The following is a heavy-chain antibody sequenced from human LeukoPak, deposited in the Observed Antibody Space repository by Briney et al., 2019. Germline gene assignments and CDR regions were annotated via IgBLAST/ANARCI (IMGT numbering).Heavy chain of an antibody. D-gene: IGHD4-23*01. CDR2: IYYSGST. V-gene: IGHV4-59*12. Sequence: IGYIYYSGSTNYNPSLKSRVTISVDTSKNQFSLMLTSVTAADTAVYYCARDDGGNRGAFDIWGQGTMVTVSS. CDR3: ARDDGGNRGAFDI. J-gene: IGHJ3*02.